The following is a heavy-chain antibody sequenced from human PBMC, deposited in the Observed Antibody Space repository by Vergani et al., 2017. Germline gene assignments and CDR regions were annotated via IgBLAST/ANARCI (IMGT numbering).Heavy chain of an antibody. CDR2: IIPIFGTA. J-gene: IGHJ6*02. CDR1: GGTFSSYA. Sequence: QVQLVQSGAEVKKPGSSVKVSCKASGGTFSSYAISWVRQAPGQGLEWMGGIIPIFGTANYAQKFQGRVTITADESTSTAYMELSSLRSEDTAVYYCARARYGSGSYYNPALYYYGMDVWGQGTTVTVSS. V-gene: IGHV1-69*01. CDR3: ARARYGSGSYYNPALYYYGMDV. D-gene: IGHD3-10*01.